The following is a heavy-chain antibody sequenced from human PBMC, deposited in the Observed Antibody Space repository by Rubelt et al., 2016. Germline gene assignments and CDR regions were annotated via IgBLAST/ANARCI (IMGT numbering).Heavy chain of an antibody. CDR3: ARSCGGTCYSVFDH. Sequence: QVQLVQSGAEVKTPGASVKVSCKASGYTFSSYGISWVRQAPGQGLEWMGWISANNGNTHSAQKFQGRVTLTTDTSTSTAYMELRSLRSDDTAVYYCARSCGGTCYSVFDHWGQGTLVTVSS. J-gene: IGHJ4*02. D-gene: IGHD2-15*01. V-gene: IGHV1-18*01. CDR1: GYTFSSYG. CDR2: ISANNGNT.